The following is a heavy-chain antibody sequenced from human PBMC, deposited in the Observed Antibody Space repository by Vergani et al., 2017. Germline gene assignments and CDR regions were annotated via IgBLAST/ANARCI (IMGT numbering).Heavy chain of an antibody. J-gene: IGHJ4*02. CDR3: ARTQEGNVDIVATVFFDY. Sequence: EVQLVESGGGLVQPGGSLRLSCAASGFPFSSYEMNWVRQAPGKGLEWVSYISSSGSTIYYADSVKGRFTISRDNAKNSLYLQMNSLRAEDTAVYYCARTQEGNVDIVATVFFDYWGQGTLVTVSS. CDR1: GFPFSSYE. CDR2: ISSSGSTI. V-gene: IGHV3-48*03. D-gene: IGHD5-12*01.